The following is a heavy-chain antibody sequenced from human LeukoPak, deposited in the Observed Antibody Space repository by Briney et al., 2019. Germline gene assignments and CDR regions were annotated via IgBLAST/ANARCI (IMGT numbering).Heavy chain of an antibody. D-gene: IGHD6-19*01. CDR2: ISFDGSSK. J-gene: IGHJ6*02. V-gene: IGHV3-30-3*01. CDR3: ARGVAGGIAVDRKWTRLYGMDV. CDR1: RFTFSSYP. Sequence: GGSLRLSCAASRFTFSSYPMHWVRQAPGKGLEWVAVISFDGSSKYYADSLKGRFTISRDNSKNTLYLQMNSLGAEDTGIYYCARGVAGGIAVDRKWTRLYGMDVWGQGTTVTVSS.